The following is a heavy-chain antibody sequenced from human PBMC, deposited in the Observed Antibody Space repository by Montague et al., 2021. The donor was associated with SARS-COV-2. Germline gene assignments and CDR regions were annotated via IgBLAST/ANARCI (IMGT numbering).Heavy chain of an antibody. Sequence: SLRLSCAASGFTFSSHGMHWVRQAPGKGLEWVAVIWYDGSNKYYADSVKGRFTISRDNSKNTLYLQMNSLRAEDTAVYYCARDPSCCSRFGEFGYWGQGTLVTVSS. CDR3: ARDPSCCSRFGEFGY. CDR1: GFTFSSHG. J-gene: IGHJ4*02. V-gene: IGHV3-33*01. D-gene: IGHD3-10*01. CDR2: IWYDGSNK.